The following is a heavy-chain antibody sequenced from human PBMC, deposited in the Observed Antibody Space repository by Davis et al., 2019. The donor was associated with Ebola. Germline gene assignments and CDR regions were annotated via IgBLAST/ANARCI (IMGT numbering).Heavy chain of an antibody. CDR1: GYYISTGYH. J-gene: IGHJ6*03. CDR3: ARVVEYDSPSAQTDNYYYNMDV. D-gene: IGHD3-22*01. Sequence: SETLSLTCTVSGYYISTGYHWGWVRQPPGKGLEWIGTIYDSGTTDYNPSLTSRANISVDTSKNQFSLKFSSVTAADTAVYYCARVVEYDSPSAQTDNYYYNMDVWGNGTTVTVSS. CDR2: IYDSGTT. V-gene: IGHV4-38-2*02.